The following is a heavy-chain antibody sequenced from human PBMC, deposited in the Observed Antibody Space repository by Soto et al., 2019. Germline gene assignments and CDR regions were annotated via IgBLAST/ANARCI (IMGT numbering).Heavy chain of an antibody. CDR3: ARDEYPGVY. J-gene: IGHJ4*02. V-gene: IGHV3-30-3*01. CDR2: ISYDGSNK. CDR1: GFTFSSYA. D-gene: IGHD6-6*01. Sequence: VQLVESGGGLVQPGGSLRLSCAASGFTFSSYAMHWVRQAPGKGLEWVAVISYDGSNKYYADSVKGRFTISRDNSKNTLYLQMNSLKTEDTAVYYCARDEYPGVYWGQGTLVTVSS.